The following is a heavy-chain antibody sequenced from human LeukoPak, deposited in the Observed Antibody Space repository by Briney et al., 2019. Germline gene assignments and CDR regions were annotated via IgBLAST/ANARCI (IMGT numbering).Heavy chain of an antibody. CDR3: AKDLVVVVAAHFQH. CDR1: GFTFSSYS. D-gene: IGHD2-15*01. J-gene: IGHJ1*01. Sequence: PGGSLRLSCAASGFTFSSYSMNWVRQAPGKGLEWVSSISSSSNYIYYADSVKGRFTISRDNAKNSLYLQMNSLRAEDTAVYYCAKDLVVVVAAHFQHWGQGTLVTVSS. CDR2: ISSSSNYI. V-gene: IGHV3-21*04.